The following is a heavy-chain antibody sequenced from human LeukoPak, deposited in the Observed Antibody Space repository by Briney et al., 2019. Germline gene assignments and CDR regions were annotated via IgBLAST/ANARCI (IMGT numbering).Heavy chain of an antibody. D-gene: IGHD4-23*01. Sequence: PGGFLRLSCAISGFTVSSNYMSWVRQAPGQGLEWVSVIYSGGITEYASSVKGRFTTSRDNSKNTLHLQMNTLRAEDTAVYYCARVVIRPYYFDYWGQGTLVTVSS. J-gene: IGHJ4*02. V-gene: IGHV3-66*01. CDR1: GFTVSSNY. CDR3: ARVVIRPYYFDY. CDR2: IYSGGIT.